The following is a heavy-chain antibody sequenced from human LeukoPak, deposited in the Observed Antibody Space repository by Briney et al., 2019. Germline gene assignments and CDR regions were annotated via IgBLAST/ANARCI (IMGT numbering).Heavy chain of an antibody. J-gene: IGHJ4*02. CDR2: ISASGGGT. V-gene: IGHV3-23*01. Sequence: GGSLRLSCAASGFTITTYAMSWVRQAPGKGLEWVSAISASGGGTNYADSVKGRFTISRDNSKNTLYLQMNSLRAEDTAVYYCAKGPRYSGYVYLNYWGQGTLVTVSS. CDR3: AKGPRYSGYVYLNY. CDR1: GFTITTYA. D-gene: IGHD5-12*01.